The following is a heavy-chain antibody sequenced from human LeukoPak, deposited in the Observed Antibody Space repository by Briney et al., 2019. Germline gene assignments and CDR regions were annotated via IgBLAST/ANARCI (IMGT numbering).Heavy chain of an antibody. J-gene: IGHJ3*02. V-gene: IGHV3-21*01. CDR3: ARDGSGFDI. CDR1: GFTFSSYS. D-gene: IGHD3-10*01. Sequence: GGSLRLSCAASGFTFSSYSMNWVRQAPGKGLEWVSSISSSSSYIYYAASVKGRFTISRDNAKSSLYLQMNSLRAEDTAVYYCARDGSGFDIWGQGTMVTVSS. CDR2: ISSSSSYI.